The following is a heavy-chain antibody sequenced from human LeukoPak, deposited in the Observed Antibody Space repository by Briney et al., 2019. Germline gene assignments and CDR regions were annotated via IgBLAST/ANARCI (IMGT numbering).Heavy chain of an antibody. D-gene: IGHD6-13*01. V-gene: IGHV4-39*01. CDR2: IYYSGRT. CDR3: ARLGAAAGEFDY. Sequence: PSETLSLTCTVSGGSISGDYWGWIRQPPGKGLEWIGSIYYSGRTYYNPSLKSRVTISVDTSKNQFSLKLSSVTAADTAVYYCARLGAAAGEFDYWGQGTLVTVSS. J-gene: IGHJ4*02. CDR1: GGSISGDY.